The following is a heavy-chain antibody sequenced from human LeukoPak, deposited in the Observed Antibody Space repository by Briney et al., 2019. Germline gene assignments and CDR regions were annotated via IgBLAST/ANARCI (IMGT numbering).Heavy chain of an antibody. CDR2: INPNSGGT. CDR3: ARFTSSGYSGDNFDY. Sequence: ASVKVSCKASGYTFTGYYMHWVRQAPGQGLEWMGWINPNSGGTNYAQKFQGRVTMTRDTSISTAYMELSSLRSEDTAVYYCARFTSSGYSGDNFDYWGQGTLVTVSS. J-gene: IGHJ4*02. CDR1: GYTFTGYY. V-gene: IGHV1-2*02. D-gene: IGHD3-22*01.